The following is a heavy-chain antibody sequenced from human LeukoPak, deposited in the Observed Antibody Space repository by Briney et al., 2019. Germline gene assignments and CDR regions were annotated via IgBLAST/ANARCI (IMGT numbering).Heavy chain of an antibody. CDR2: INPNNGGT. CDR1: GYTFTGYF. CDR3: AREWFGDPNPLGAFDI. V-gene: IGHV1-2*02. D-gene: IGHD3-10*01. Sequence: ASVKVSCKASGYTFTGYFIHWVRQAPGQGLEWMGWINPNNGGTKYAQKFQGRVTMTRDTSISTAYMELSRLRSDDTAVYYCAREWFGDPNPLGAFDIWGQGTMVTVSS. J-gene: IGHJ3*02.